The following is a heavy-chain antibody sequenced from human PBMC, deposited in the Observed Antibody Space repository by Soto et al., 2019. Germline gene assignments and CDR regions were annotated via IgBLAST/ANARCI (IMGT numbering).Heavy chain of an antibody. Sequence: PSETLSLTCTVSGGSVSSGSYYWSWIRQPPGKGLEWIGYIYYSGSTNYNPSLKSRVTISVDTSKNQFSLKLSSVTAADTAVYYCARYLTGTLGYYGMYVWGKGTTVTVSS. CDR3: ARYLTGTLGYYGMYV. J-gene: IGHJ6*04. V-gene: IGHV4-61*01. D-gene: IGHD1-7*01. CDR2: IYYSGST. CDR1: GGSVSSGSYY.